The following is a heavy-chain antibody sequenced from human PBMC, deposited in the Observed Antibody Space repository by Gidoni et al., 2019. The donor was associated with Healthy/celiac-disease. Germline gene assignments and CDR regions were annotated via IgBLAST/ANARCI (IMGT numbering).Heavy chain of an antibody. D-gene: IGHD5-12*01. Sequence: QVQLVQSGAEVKKPGSSVKVSCKASGGTFSSYAISWVRQAPGQGLEWMGGIIPIFGTANYAQKFQGRVTITADESTSTAYMELSSLRSEDTAVYYCARDHPGGGWLQSPFGYWGQGTLVTVSS. CDR3: ARDHPGGGWLQSPFGY. J-gene: IGHJ4*02. CDR2: IIPIFGTA. CDR1: GGTFSSYA. V-gene: IGHV1-69*01.